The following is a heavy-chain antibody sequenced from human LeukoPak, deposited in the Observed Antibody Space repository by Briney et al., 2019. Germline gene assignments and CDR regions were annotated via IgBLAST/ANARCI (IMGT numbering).Heavy chain of an antibody. CDR1: GGTFISYA. J-gene: IGHJ5*02. Sequence: SVKVSCKASGGTFISYAISWVRQAPGQGLEWMGGIIPIFGTANYAQKFQGRVTITADESTSTAYMELSSLRSEDTAVYYCARALYYYDSSGYYSAGWFDPWGQGTLVTVSS. CDR3: ARALYYYDSSGYYSAGWFDP. V-gene: IGHV1-69*13. CDR2: IIPIFGTA. D-gene: IGHD3-22*01.